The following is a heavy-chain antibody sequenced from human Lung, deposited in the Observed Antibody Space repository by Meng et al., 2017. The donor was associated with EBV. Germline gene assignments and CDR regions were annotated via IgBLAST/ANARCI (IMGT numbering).Heavy chain of an antibody. Sequence: QGQLGELGGEVKKPGSSVKVSCKGSGGTFSSYTISWVRQAPGQGLEWMGRIIPILGIANYAQKFQGRVTITADKSTSTAYMELSSLRSEDTAVYYCARDEGGWLTAPDYWGQGTLVTVSS. CDR1: GGTFSSYT. D-gene: IGHD5-24*01. CDR2: IIPILGIA. J-gene: IGHJ4*02. CDR3: ARDEGGWLTAPDY. V-gene: IGHV1-69*08.